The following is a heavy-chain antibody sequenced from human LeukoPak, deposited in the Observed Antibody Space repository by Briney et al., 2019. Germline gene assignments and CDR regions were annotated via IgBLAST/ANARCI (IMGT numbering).Heavy chain of an antibody. D-gene: IGHD6-6*01. V-gene: IGHV3-23*01. Sequence: GGSLRLSCAASGFTFSSYAMSWVRQAPGRGLEWVSGISGSGGSTYYADSVKGRFTISRDNSKNTLYLRMNSLRAEDTAVYYCAKESSSSSNDYWGQGTLVTVSS. CDR1: GFTFSSYA. J-gene: IGHJ4*02. CDR2: ISGSGGST. CDR3: AKESSSSSNDY.